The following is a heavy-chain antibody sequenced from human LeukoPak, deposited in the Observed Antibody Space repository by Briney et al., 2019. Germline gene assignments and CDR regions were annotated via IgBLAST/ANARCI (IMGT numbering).Heavy chain of an antibody. D-gene: IGHD6-13*01. J-gene: IGHJ4*02. CDR1: GGSISSSSYY. V-gene: IGHV4-39*01. Sequence: DPSETLSLTCTVSGGSISSSSYYWGWIRQPPGKGLEWIGSIYHSGSTYYNPSLKSRVTISVDTSKNQFSLKLSSVTAADTAVYYCARHHTTYSSSWSLNDYWGQGTLVTVSS. CDR2: IYHSGST. CDR3: ARHHTTYSSSWSLNDY.